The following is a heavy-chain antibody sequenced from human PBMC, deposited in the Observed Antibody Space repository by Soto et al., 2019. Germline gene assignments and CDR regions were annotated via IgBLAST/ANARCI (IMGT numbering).Heavy chain of an antibody. CDR3: ARRHGDYETFDY. CDR2: IYYSGST. CDR1: CGSISSYY. D-gene: IGHD4-17*01. J-gene: IGHJ4*02. Sequence: PSETLSLTCTVSCGSISSYYWSWIRQPPGKGLEWIGYIYYSGSTNYNPSLKSRVTISVDTSKNQFSLKLSSVTAADTAVYYCARRHGDYETFDYWGQGTLVTVSS. V-gene: IGHV4-59*01.